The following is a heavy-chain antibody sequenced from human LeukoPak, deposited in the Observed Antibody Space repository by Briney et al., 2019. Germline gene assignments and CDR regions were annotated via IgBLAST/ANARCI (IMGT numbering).Heavy chain of an antibody. Sequence: SVKVSCKASRGTFSSYAISWVRQAPGQGLEWMGGIIPIFGTANYAQKFQGRVTITADESTSTAYMELSSLRSEDTAVYYCARAPSPPPSDSTSPHSYYGMDVWAKGPRSPSPQ. CDR2: IIPIFGTA. D-gene: IGHD2-2*01. CDR3: ARAPSPPPSDSTSPHSYYGMDV. CDR1: RGTFSSYA. J-gene: IGHJ6*04. V-gene: IGHV1-69*13.